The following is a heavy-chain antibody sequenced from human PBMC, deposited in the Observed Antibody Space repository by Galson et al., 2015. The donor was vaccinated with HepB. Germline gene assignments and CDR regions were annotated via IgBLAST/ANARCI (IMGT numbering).Heavy chain of an antibody. D-gene: IGHD2-21*02. CDR3: ASATLEDLCGGDCPEYYFDY. J-gene: IGHJ4*02. CDR2: IKQDGSEK. Sequence: SLRLSCAASGFTFSSYWMSWVRQAPGKGLEWVANIKQDGSEKYYVDSVKGRFTISRDNAKNSLYLQMNSLRAEDTAVYYCASATLEDLCGGDCPEYYFDYWGQGTLVTVSS. CDR1: GFTFSSYW. V-gene: IGHV3-7*03.